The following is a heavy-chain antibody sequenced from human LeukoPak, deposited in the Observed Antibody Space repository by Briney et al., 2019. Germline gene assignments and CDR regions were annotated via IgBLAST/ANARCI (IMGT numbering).Heavy chain of an antibody. D-gene: IGHD3-16*01. J-gene: IGHJ4*02. CDR3: MRWGGVSSY. CDR1: AFTFSSYE. CDR2: ISSSGNTK. V-gene: IGHV3-48*03. Sequence: GGSLRLSCAASAFTFSSYEMNWVRQAPGKGLEWVSFISSSGNTKNYADSVKGRFTVSRDNAKNSLYLQMNSLRAEDTAVYYCMRWGGVSSYWGQGTLVSVSS.